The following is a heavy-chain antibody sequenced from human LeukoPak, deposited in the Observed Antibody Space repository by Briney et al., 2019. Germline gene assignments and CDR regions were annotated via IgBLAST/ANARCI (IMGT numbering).Heavy chain of an antibody. CDR3: ARGTIAVAAEYFQH. CDR1: GGSISSYY. Sequence: SETLSLTCTVSGGSISSYYWSWIRQPPGKGLEWIGYIYYSGSTYYNPSLKSRVTISVDTSKNQFSLKLSSVTAADTAVYYCARGTIAVAAEYFQHWGQGTLVTVSS. V-gene: IGHV4-59*06. J-gene: IGHJ1*01. CDR2: IYYSGST. D-gene: IGHD6-19*01.